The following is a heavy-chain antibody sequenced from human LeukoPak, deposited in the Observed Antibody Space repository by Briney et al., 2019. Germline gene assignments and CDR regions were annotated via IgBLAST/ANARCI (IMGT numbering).Heavy chain of an antibody. CDR2: ISSSSSYI. J-gene: IGHJ1*01. CDR3: ARALGDYVWGSYRTAEYFRH. D-gene: IGHD3-16*02. Sequence: GGSLRLSCAASGFTFSSYSMNWVRQAPGKGLEWVSSISSSSSYIYYADSVKGRFTISRDNAKNSLYLQMNSLRAEDTAVYYCARALGDYVWGSYRTAEYFRHWGQGTLVTVSS. CDR1: GFTFSSYS. V-gene: IGHV3-21*01.